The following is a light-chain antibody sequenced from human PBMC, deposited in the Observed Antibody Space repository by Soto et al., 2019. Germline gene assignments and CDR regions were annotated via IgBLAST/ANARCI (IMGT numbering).Light chain of an antibody. CDR3: QQRGNWPPWT. CDR1: QSVNSD. Sequence: EIVLTQSPATLSLSPGERATLSCRTSQSVNSDLAWYQQKPGQAPRLLIYDASNRATGIPARFSGSGSGTDFTLTISSLEPEDFAVYYCQQRGNWPPWTFGQGTKVEIK. CDR2: DAS. J-gene: IGKJ1*01. V-gene: IGKV3-11*01.